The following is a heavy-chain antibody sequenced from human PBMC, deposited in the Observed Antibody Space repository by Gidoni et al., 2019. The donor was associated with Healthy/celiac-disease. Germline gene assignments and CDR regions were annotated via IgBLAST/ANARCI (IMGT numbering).Heavy chain of an antibody. CDR1: GFPFRDYY. D-gene: IGHD2-2*01. J-gene: IGHJ5*02. Sequence: QVQLLESGGGLVKPVGSLRLSCAASGFPFRDYYMSWIPQAPGKGLGWVSYISSSGSTIYYADSVKGRFTISRDNAKNSLYLQMNSLRAEDTAVYYCARDRGIVVAAHRFDPWGQGTLVTVSS. CDR3: ARDRGIVVAAHRFDP. V-gene: IGHV3-11*01. CDR2: ISSSGSTI.